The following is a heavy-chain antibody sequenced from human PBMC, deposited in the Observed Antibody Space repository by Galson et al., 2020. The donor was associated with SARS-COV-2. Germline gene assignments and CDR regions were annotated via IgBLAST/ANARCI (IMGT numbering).Heavy chain of an antibody. CDR2: ISSTSIYI. J-gene: IGHJ3*01. CDR1: GFTFSDYS. CDR3: ATEVVGPTT. V-gene: IGHV3-21*01. D-gene: IGHD1-26*01. Sequence: GESLKISCAASGFTFSDYSMNWVRQAPGKGLEWVSSISSTSIYIYYADSVKGRFTISRDNAKNSLYLQMNSLRAEDTAVYYCATEVVGPTTWGQGTMVTVSS.